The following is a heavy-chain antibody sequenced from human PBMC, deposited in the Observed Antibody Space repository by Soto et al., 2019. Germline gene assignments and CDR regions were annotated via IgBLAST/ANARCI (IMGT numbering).Heavy chain of an antibody. Sequence: EVQLVESGGGLVQPGGSLKLSCAASGFTFSDSAMHWVRQASGKGLEWVGRIRSKPNTDATAYAASVKGRFTISRDDSKNTAYLQMNSLKTEETAVYYCTRHVDCSGGSCYSGYCYYMDVWGKGTTVTVSS. J-gene: IGHJ6*03. CDR3: TRHVDCSGGSCYSGYCYYMDV. CDR1: GFTFSDSA. CDR2: IRSKPNTDAT. D-gene: IGHD2-15*01. V-gene: IGHV3-73*01.